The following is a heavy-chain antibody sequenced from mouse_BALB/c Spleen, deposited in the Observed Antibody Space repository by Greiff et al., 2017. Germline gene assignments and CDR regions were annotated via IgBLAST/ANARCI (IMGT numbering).Heavy chain of an antibody. V-gene: IGHV2-6-7*01. CDR2: IWGDGST. CDR1: GFSLTGYG. J-gene: IGHJ3*01. D-gene: IGHD2-4*01. CDR3: ASEADDYEETWFAY. Sequence: QVQLKESGPGLVAPSQSLSITCTVSGFSLTGYGVNWVRQPPGKGLEWLGMIWGDGSTDYNSALKYRLSISKDNAKSQVFLKMNSLQTDDTARYYCASEADDYEETWFAYWGQGTLVTVSA.